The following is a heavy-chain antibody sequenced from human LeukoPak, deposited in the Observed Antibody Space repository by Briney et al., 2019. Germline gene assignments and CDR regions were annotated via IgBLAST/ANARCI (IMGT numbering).Heavy chain of an antibody. V-gene: IGHV4-39*02. CDR1: GGSISSSNYF. Sequence: PSETLSLTCTVSGGSISSSNYFWGWIRQPPGKGLEWIGSIYYTGSTYYNPSLKSRVTIFVDTSKNQFSLKLSSVTAADTAVYYCAREGYYYDSSGYYYPYYYYYMDVWGKGTTVTISS. D-gene: IGHD3-22*01. CDR2: IYYTGST. J-gene: IGHJ6*03. CDR3: AREGYYYDSSGYYYPYYYYYMDV.